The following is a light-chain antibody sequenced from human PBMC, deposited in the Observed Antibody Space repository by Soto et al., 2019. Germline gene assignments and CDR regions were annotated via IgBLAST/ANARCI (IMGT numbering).Light chain of an antibody. CDR2: DAS. CDR3: QQRYNWPPIT. V-gene: IGKV3-11*01. Sequence: EIVLTQSPATLSLSLGARATLSCRASQSVTNHLAWYQQKPGQTPRLLIYDASNRAAGVPARFSGSGSGADFTLTISSLEPEDSAVYYCQQRYNWPPITFGQGTRLEIK. CDR1: QSVTNH. J-gene: IGKJ5*01.